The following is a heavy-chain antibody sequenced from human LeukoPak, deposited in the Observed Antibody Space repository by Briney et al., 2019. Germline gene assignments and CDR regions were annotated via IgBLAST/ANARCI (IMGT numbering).Heavy chain of an antibody. J-gene: IGHJ4*02. CDR1: GFTFISYG. V-gene: IGHV3-33*01. CDR2: IWYDGSNK. D-gene: IGHD2-15*01. Sequence: PGGSLRLSCAASGFTFISYGMNGFRRPPGRGREGVAVIWYDGSNKYYAVSVKGRFTISRDNSKNTLYLQMNSLRAEDTAVYYCASEVVAAENGVGTFDYWGQGTLVTVSS. CDR3: ASEVVAAENGVGTFDY.